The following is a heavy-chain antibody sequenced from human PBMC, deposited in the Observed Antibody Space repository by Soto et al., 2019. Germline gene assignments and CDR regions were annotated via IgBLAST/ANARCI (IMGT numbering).Heavy chain of an antibody. Sequence: QVQLVESGGGVVQPGRSLRLSCAASGFTFSSYGMHWVRQAPGKGLEWVAVISYDGSNKYYADSAKGRFTISRDNSKNALSLRLTSLRAEDTAVYYCAPWFGAFDYWGQGTLVTVSS. J-gene: IGHJ4*02. CDR3: APWFGAFDY. CDR2: ISYDGSNK. V-gene: IGHV3-30*03. CDR1: GFTFSSYG. D-gene: IGHD3-10*01.